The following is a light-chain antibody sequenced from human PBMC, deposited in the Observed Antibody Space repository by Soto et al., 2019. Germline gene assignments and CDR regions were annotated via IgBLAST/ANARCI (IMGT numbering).Light chain of an antibody. V-gene: IGKV3-11*01. CDR1: QSVSSY. Sequence: EIVLTQSPATLSLSPGERATLSCRASQSVSSYLAWYQQKPGQAPRLLIYDASNRATGIPARFSGSGPGTDFTLTISSLEPEDSAVYYCQQRSSWPLLTFGGGTKVDIK. CDR3: QQRSSWPLLT. J-gene: IGKJ4*01. CDR2: DAS.